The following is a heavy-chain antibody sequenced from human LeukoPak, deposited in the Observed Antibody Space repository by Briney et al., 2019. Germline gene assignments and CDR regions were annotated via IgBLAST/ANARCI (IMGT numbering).Heavy chain of an antibody. J-gene: IGHJ4*02. CDR1: GYTFTSYG. V-gene: IGHV1-18*01. CDR3: ARSLVLTGDYFDY. D-gene: IGHD3-9*01. Sequence: RASVNVSCKASGYTFTSYGISWVGQAPGQGLEWMGWISTYNGNTNYAQKLQGRVTMTTDTSTSTAYMELRSLRSDDTAVYYCARSLVLTGDYFDYWGQGTLVTVSS. CDR2: ISTYNGNT.